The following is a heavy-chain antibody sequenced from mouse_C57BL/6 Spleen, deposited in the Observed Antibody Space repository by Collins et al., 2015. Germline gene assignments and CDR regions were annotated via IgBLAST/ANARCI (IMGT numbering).Heavy chain of an antibody. V-gene: IGHV1-69*01. D-gene: IGHD2-1*01. Sequence: QVQLQQPGAELVMPGASVKLSCKASGYTFTSYWMHWVKQRPGQGLEWIGEIDPSDSYTKYNQKFKGKSTLTVDKSSSTANMQLSSLTSEDSAVYYCARPGGFYYGNSLFSYWGQGTLVTVSA. CDR3: ARPGGFYYGNSLFSY. CDR1: GYTFTSYW. CDR2: IDPSDSYT. J-gene: IGHJ3*01.